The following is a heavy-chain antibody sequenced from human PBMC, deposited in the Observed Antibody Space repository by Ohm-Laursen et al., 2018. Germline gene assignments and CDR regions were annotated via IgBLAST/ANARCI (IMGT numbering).Heavy chain of an antibody. J-gene: IGHJ6*02. Sequence: SLRLSCAASGFTFSSYGMHWVRQAPGKGLDWVAVISGSGGSTYYADSVKGRFTMSRDNSKNTLSLQMNSLRVEDTAVYYCAKGINADYYYYYYGMDVWGQGTTVTVSS. D-gene: IGHD4-17*01. CDR1: GFTFSSYG. V-gene: IGHV3-23*01. CDR3: AKGINADYYYYYYGMDV. CDR2: ISGSGGST.